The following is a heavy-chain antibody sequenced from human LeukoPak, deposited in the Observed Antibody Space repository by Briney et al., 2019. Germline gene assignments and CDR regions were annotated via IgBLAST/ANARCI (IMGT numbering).Heavy chain of an antibody. CDR2: IYYSGST. J-gene: IGHJ6*02. D-gene: IGHD3-9*01. Sequence: PSETLSLTCTVSGGSISSSSYYWGWIRQPPGKGLEWIGSIYYSGSTYYNPSLKSRVTISVDTSKNQFSLELSSVTAADTAVYYCARLEEYYDILTGYSGGYGMDVWGQGTTVTVSS. CDR1: GGSISSSSYY. CDR3: ARLEEYYDILTGYSGGYGMDV. V-gene: IGHV4-39*01.